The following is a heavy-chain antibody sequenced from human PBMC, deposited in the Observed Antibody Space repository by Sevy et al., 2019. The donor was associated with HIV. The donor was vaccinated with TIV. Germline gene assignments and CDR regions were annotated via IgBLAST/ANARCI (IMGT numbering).Heavy chain of an antibody. D-gene: IGHD5-18*01. V-gene: IGHV3-15*01. CDR1: GFTFSNAW. CDR3: TTEYSYGSDFDY. Sequence: GGSLRLSCAASGFTFSNAWMSWVRQAPGKGLEWVGRIKSKTDGGTTDYAAPVKGRFTISRDDSKNTLYLQMNSLKTEDTAVYYCTTEYSYGSDFDYWGQGTLVTVSS. CDR2: IKSKTDGGTT. J-gene: IGHJ4*02.